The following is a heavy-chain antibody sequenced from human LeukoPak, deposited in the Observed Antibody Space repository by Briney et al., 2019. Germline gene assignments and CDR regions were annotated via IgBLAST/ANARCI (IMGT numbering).Heavy chain of an antibody. Sequence: GESLKISCKASGYSFTTYWIGWVRQVPGKGLDWMGIIYPGDSDTRYSPSFQGQVTISADKSISTAYLQWSSLKASDTAMYYCARQDGSATYYFDSWGQGTLVTVSS. J-gene: IGHJ4*02. CDR3: ARQDGSATYYFDS. D-gene: IGHD3-10*01. CDR1: GYSFTTYW. CDR2: IYPGDSDT. V-gene: IGHV5-51*01.